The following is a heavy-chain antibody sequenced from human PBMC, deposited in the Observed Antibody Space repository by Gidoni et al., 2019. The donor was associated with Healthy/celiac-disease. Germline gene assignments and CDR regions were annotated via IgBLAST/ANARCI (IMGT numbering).Heavy chain of an antibody. CDR1: GGSISSYY. CDR3: ARGVGATSYWFDP. D-gene: IGHD1-26*01. Sequence: QVQLQESGPGLVKPSETLSLTCTVSGGSISSYYWSWIRQPPGKGLEWIGYIYYSGSTNYNPSLKSRVTISVDTSKNQFSLKLSSLTAADTAVYYCARGVGATSYWFDPWGQGTLVTVSS. CDR2: IYYSGST. J-gene: IGHJ5*02. V-gene: IGHV4-59*01.